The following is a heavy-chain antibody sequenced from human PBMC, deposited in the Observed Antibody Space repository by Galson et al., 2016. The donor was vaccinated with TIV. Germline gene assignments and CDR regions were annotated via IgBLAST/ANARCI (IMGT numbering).Heavy chain of an antibody. J-gene: IGHJ4*02. D-gene: IGHD4-23*01. CDR2: IDPDSGTT. Sequence: SVKVSCKASGFTFIGYYIHWVRQAPGQGLEWMGWIDPDSGTTNYAQKFQGWVTMTRDTSVATASMELSSLTSEDTAVYYCALVTPRIFNWGQGTLVTVSS. CDR1: GFTFIGYY. V-gene: IGHV1-2*04. CDR3: ALVTPRIFN.